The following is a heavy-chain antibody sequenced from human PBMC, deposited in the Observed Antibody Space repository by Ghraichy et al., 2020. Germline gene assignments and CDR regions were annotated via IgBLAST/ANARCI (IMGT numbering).Heavy chain of an antibody. D-gene: IGHD3-22*01. Sequence: GGSLRLSCTASGFTFSSYSMNWVRQAPGKGLEWVSSISSSSSYIYYADSVKGRFTISRDNAKNSLYLQMNSLRAEDTAVYYCARVGDSSGYRYWGQGTLVTVSS. CDR3: ARVGDSSGYRY. V-gene: IGHV3-21*01. CDR2: ISSSSSYI. CDR1: GFTFSSYS. J-gene: IGHJ4*02.